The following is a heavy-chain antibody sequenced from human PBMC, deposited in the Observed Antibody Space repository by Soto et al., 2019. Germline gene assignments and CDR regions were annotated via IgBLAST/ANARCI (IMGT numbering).Heavy chain of an antibody. V-gene: IGHV4-31*03. CDR1: GGSISSGGYY. D-gene: IGHD2-15*01. CDR2: IYYSGST. J-gene: IGHJ4*02. Sequence: SETLSLTCTVPGGSISSGGYYWSWIRQHPGKGLEWIGYIYYSGSTYYNLSLKSRVTISVDTSKNQFSLKLSSVTAADTAVYYCARGYCSGGSCYSVSFDYWGQGTLVTVSS. CDR3: ARGYCSGGSCYSVSFDY.